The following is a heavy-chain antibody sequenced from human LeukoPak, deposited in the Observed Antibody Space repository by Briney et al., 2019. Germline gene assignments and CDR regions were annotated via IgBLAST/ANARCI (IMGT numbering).Heavy chain of an antibody. CDR2: ISSSSSSYI. V-gene: IGHV3-21*01. CDR1: GFTFSSYS. J-gene: IGHJ4*02. Sequence: GGSLRLSCAASGFTFSSYSMNWVRQALGKGLEWVSSISSSSSSYIYYADSVKGRFTISRDNAKNSLYLQMNSLRAEDTAVYYCARDPTYCGGDCYPSDFDYWGQGTLVTVSS. D-gene: IGHD2-21*02. CDR3: ARDPTYCGGDCYPSDFDY.